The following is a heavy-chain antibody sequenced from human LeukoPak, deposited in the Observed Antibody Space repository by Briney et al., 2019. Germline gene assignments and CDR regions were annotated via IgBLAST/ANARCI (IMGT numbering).Heavy chain of an antibody. J-gene: IGHJ3*02. V-gene: IGHV4-4*07. CDR1: GGCISSYY. Sequence: SETLSLTCTVSGGCISSYYWSWIRQPAGKGLEWIGRIYTSGSTNYNPSLKSRVTMSVDTAKNQFSLKLSSVTAADTAVYYCARAVRIVGATSAFDIWGQGTMVTVSS. CDR2: IYTSGST. D-gene: IGHD1-26*01. CDR3: ARAVRIVGATSAFDI.